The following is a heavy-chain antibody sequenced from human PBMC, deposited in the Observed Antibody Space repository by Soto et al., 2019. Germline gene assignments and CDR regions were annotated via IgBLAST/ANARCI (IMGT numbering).Heavy chain of an antibody. V-gene: IGHV1-58*01. CDR3: AAEGYCSGGSCSYGMDV. CDR1: GFTFTSSA. D-gene: IGHD2-15*01. CDR2: IVVGSGNT. Sequence: AASVKVSCKASGFTFTSSAVQWVRQARGQRLEWIGWIVVGSGNTNYAQKFQERVTITRDMSTSTAYMELSSLRSEDTAVYYCAAEGYCSGGSCSYGMDVWGQGTTVTVYS. J-gene: IGHJ6*02.